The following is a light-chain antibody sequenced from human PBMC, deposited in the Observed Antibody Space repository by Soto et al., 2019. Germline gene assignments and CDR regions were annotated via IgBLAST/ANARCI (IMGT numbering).Light chain of an antibody. Sequence: EIVLTQSPGTLSLSPGERATLSCMASQSVSNNYLAWYQQKPGQAPRRLIYGASSRATGIPDRFSGSGSGTDFTLTISRLEPEDFAVYYCQQYSTSPTFGEGTRLEI. CDR1: QSVSNNY. CDR2: GAS. V-gene: IGKV3-20*01. J-gene: IGKJ5*01. CDR3: QQYSTSPT.